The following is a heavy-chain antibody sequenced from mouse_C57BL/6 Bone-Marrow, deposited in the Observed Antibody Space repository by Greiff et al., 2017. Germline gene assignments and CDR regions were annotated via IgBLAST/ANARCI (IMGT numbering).Heavy chain of an antibody. D-gene: IGHD2-2*01. V-gene: IGHV1-52*01. CDR1: GYTFTSYW. CDR2: IDPSDSET. CDR3: VYYGYDGGL. Sequence: VKQSCKASGYTFTSYWMHWVKQRPIQGLEWIGNIDPSDSETHYNQKFKDKATLTVDKSSSTAYMQLSSLTSEDSAVYYCVYYGYDGGLWGTGTTVTVSS. J-gene: IGHJ1*03.